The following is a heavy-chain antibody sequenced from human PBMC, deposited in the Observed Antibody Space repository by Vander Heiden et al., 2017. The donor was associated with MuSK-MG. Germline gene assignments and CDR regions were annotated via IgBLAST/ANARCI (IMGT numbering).Heavy chain of an antibody. CDR2: IDYSGST. J-gene: IGHJ5*02. Sequence: QVQLQESGPGLVKPSETLSLTCTVSGGSISSYYWSWIRQPPGKGLEWIGYIDYSGSTNYNPSLKSRVTISVDTSKNQFSLKLSSVTAADTAVYYCARGPIVVVPAAMSWFDPWGQGTLVTVSS. CDR3: ARGPIVVVPAAMSWFDP. V-gene: IGHV4-59*01. CDR1: GGSISSYY. D-gene: IGHD2-2*01.